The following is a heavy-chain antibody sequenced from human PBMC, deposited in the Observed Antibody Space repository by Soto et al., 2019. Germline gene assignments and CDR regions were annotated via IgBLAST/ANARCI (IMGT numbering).Heavy chain of an antibody. Sequence: GGSLRLSCAASGCTFSNAWMSWVRQAPGKGLEWVGRIKSKTDGGTTDYAAPVKGRFTISRDDSKNTLYLQMNSLKTEDTAVYYCTTGMVRGVTQTYYFDYWGQGTLVTVSS. D-gene: IGHD3-10*01. CDR3: TTGMVRGVTQTYYFDY. CDR2: IKSKTDGGTT. J-gene: IGHJ4*02. V-gene: IGHV3-15*01. CDR1: GCTFSNAW.